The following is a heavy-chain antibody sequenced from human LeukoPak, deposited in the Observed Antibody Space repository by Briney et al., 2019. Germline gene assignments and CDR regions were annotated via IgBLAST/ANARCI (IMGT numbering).Heavy chain of an antibody. Sequence: SETLSLTCTVSGGSISSYYWSWIRQPPGKGLEWIGYIYYSGSTNYNPSLKSRVTISVDTSKNRFSLKLSSVTAADTAVYYCARLITFHQILDYWGQGTLVTVSS. CDR2: IYYSGST. CDR1: GGSISSYY. CDR3: ARLITFHQILDY. J-gene: IGHJ4*02. D-gene: IGHD3-16*01. V-gene: IGHV4-59*12.